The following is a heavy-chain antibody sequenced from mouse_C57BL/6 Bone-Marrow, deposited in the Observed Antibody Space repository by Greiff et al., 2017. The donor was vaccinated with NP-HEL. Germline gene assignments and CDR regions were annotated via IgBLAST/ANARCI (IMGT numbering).Heavy chain of an antibody. CDR2: ISNGGGST. J-gene: IGHJ2*01. D-gene: IGHD1-1*01. Sequence: EVQLVESGGGLVQPGGSLKLSCAASGFTFSDYYMYWVRQTPEKRLEWVAYISNGGGSTYYPDTVKGRFTISRDNAKNTLYLQMSRLKSEDTAMYYCARGDGSSYVGYFDYWGQGTTLTVSS. CDR1: GFTFSDYY. V-gene: IGHV5-12*01. CDR3: ARGDGSSYVGYFDY.